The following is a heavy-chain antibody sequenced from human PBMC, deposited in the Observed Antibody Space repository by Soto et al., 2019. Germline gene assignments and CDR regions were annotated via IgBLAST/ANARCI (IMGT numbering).Heavy chain of an antibody. V-gene: IGHV3-48*01. CDR3: ARDLRYCSSNSCLYFDY. Sequence: GGSLRLSCAASGFTFSSSAMNWVRQTPGKGPEWLSYIDSSSTTIYYADSAKGRFTISRDNAKNSLYLQVNSLRAEDTAVYYCARDLRYCSSNSCLYFDYWGQGTLVTVSS. CDR1: GFTFSSSA. J-gene: IGHJ4*02. CDR2: IDSSSTTI. D-gene: IGHD2-2*01.